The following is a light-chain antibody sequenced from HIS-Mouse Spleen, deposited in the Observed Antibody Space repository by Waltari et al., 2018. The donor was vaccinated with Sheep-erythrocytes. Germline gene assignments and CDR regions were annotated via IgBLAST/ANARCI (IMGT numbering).Light chain of an antibody. J-gene: IGLJ2*01. Sequence: QSALTQPASVSGSPGQSITISRTGTSGDVGGYNYVPRYQQHPGKAPKLMIYEVSNRPSGVSNRFSGSKSGNTASLTISGLQAEDEADYYCSSYTSSSTQVFGGGTKLTVL. CDR3: SSYTSSSTQV. V-gene: IGLV2-14*01. CDR2: EVS. CDR1: SGDVGGYNY.